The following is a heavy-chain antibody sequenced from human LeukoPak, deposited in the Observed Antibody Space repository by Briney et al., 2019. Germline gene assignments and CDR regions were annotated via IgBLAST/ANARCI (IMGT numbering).Heavy chain of an antibody. Sequence: SETLSLTCIVSGGSVSSLYWHWIRQSPEKGLEWIGYAYSTGGAKYNPSLKNRVTMSFDTPKNHFSLKLTSVTAADTAVYYCARGPGILKMYFFDYWGQGTLVTVSS. CDR2: AYSTGGA. D-gene: IGHD3-10*01. CDR3: ARGPGILKMYFFDY. CDR1: GGSVSSLY. J-gene: IGHJ4*02. V-gene: IGHV4-59*02.